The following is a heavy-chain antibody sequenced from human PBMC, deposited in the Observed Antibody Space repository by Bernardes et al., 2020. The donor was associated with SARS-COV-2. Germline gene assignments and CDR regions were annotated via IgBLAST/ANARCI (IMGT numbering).Heavy chain of an antibody. J-gene: IGHJ4*02. CDR3: AVIVVSGDWYFDY. D-gene: IGHD6-19*01. Sequence: GSLRLSCVASEITFSSYGMAWVRQSPEKGLEWVSSISKGGDLTYYADSVKARFTVSRDNSKNTLYLQLNSLRAEDAALYYCAVIVVSGDWYFDYWGPGSLVTVSS. CDR2: ISKGGDLT. CDR1: EITFSSYG. V-gene: IGHV3-23*01.